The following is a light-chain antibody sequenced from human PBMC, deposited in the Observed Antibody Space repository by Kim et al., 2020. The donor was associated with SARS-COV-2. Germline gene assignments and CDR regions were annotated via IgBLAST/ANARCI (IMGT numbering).Light chain of an antibody. J-gene: IGKJ4*01. CDR1: QGVSSH. Sequence: ASVGDKVPITCRASQGVSSHLVWYQKKPGKAPNLLIYRASTLQTGVPSRFSGSGSGTEFTLTVSSLQPEDFATYYCQQVADYPITFGGGTKVDIK. V-gene: IGKV1-9*01. CDR2: RAS. CDR3: QQVADYPIT.